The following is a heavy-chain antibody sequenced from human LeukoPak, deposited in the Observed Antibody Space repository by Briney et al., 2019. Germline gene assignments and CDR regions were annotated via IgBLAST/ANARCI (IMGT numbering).Heavy chain of an antibody. J-gene: IGHJ3*02. CDR3: ARGGSEDFIYDFWSGYRSRSAAPDAFDI. Sequence: PGGSLRLSCAASGFTFSRFWMTWVRQAPGKGLEWEANIKQDGSEKYYVDSVKGRFAISRHNAKNSLYLQMNSLRAEDTAVYYCARGGSEDFIYDFWSGYRSRSAAPDAFDIWGQGTMVTVSS. V-gene: IGHV3-7*01. D-gene: IGHD3-3*01. CDR1: GFTFSRFW. CDR2: IKQDGSEK.